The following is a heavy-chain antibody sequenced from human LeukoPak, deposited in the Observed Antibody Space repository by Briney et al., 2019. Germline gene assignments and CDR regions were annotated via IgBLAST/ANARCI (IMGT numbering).Heavy chain of an antibody. CDR3: ARGSGSYGRLGY. Sequence: ASVKVSCKASGYTFTSYDINWVRQATGQGLEWVGRMNPNSGNTGYAQKFQGRVTLTRNTSISTAYMELSSLRSEDTAVYYCARGSGSYGRLGYWGQGTLVTVSS. V-gene: IGHV1-8*01. CDR1: GYTFTSYD. J-gene: IGHJ4*02. D-gene: IGHD1-26*01. CDR2: MNPNSGNT.